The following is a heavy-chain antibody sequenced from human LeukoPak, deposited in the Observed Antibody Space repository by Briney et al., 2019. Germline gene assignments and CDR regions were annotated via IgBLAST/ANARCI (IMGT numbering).Heavy chain of an antibody. CDR2: ISGSGGST. CDR1: GFTFSSYA. Sequence: GGSLRLSCAASGFTFSSYAMSWVRQAPGKGLEWVSAISGSGGSTYYADSVKGRFTISRDNSKNTLYLQMNSLRAEDTAVYYCAKPIVVVPAAHAIPDYWGQGTLVTVSS. D-gene: IGHD2-2*01. J-gene: IGHJ4*02. CDR3: AKPIVVVPAAHAIPDY. V-gene: IGHV3-23*01.